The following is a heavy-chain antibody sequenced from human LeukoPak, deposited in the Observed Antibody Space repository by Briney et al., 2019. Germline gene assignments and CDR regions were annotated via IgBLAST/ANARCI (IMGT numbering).Heavy chain of an antibody. D-gene: IGHD6-13*01. CDR3: AREPTTIAAAVVY. V-gene: IGHV7-4-1*02. CDR1: GYTFIRYA. Sequence: SVKVSCKASGYTFIRYAMNWVRQAPGQGLEWMGWINTNTGNPTYAQGFTGRFVFSLDTSVSTAYLQISSLKAEDTAVYYCAREPTTIAAAVVYWGQGTLVTVSS. CDR2: INTNTGNP. J-gene: IGHJ4*02.